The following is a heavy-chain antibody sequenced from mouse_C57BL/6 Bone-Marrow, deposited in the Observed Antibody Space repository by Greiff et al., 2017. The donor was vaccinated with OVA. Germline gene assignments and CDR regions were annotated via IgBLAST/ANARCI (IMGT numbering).Heavy chain of an antibody. V-gene: IGHV1-76*01. CDR3: ARTGRGYLLAMDY. J-gene: IGHJ4*01. D-gene: IGHD3-1*01. CDR2: IYPGSGNT. Sequence: VQLQESGAELVRPGASVKLSCKASGYTFTDYYINWVKQRPGQGLEWIARIYPGSGNTYYNEKFKGKATLPAEKSSSTAYMQLSSLTSEDSAVYFCARTGRGYLLAMDYWGQGTSVTVSS. CDR1: GYTFTDYY.